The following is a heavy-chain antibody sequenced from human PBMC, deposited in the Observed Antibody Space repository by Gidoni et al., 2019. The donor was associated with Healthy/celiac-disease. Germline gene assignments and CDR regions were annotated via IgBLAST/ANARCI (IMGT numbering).Heavy chain of an antibody. Sequence: QVQLQQSGPGLVKPSQTLSLTCAISGDSVSSNSAAWNWIRQSPSRGLEWLGRTYYRSKWYNEYAVSVKSRITINPDTSKNQFSLQLNSVTPEDTAVYYCARISVTPTSSSSGYYFEDWGQGTLVTVSS. CDR3: ARISVTPTSSSSGYYFED. CDR1: GDSVSSNSAA. D-gene: IGHD3-3*01. CDR2: TYYRSKWYN. J-gene: IGHJ4*02. V-gene: IGHV6-1*01.